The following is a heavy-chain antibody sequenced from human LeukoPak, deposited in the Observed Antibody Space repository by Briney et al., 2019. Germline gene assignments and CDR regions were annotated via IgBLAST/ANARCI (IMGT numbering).Heavy chain of an antibody. Sequence: GESLKISCKGSGYSFTSYWIGWVRQMPGKGLEWMGIIYPGDSDTRYSPSFQGQVTISADKSISTAYLQWSSLKASDTAMYYCARIKSSGWCLDAFDIWGQGTMVTVSS. D-gene: IGHD6-19*01. J-gene: IGHJ3*02. CDR1: GYSFTSYW. CDR3: ARIKSSGWCLDAFDI. V-gene: IGHV5-51*01. CDR2: IYPGDSDT.